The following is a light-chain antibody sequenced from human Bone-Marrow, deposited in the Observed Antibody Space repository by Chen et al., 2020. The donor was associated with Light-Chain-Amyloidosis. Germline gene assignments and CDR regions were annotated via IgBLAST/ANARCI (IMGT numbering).Light chain of an antibody. CDR2: DDS. CDR3: QVWDRSSDRPV. Sequence: SYLLTQPSSVPVAPGQTATIACGGNNIGSTTVHWYQQTPGQAPLLVVDDDSDRPSGIPERLSGSNSGNTATLTISRVEAGDEADYYCQVWDRSSDRPVFGGGTKLTVL. J-gene: IGLJ3*02. V-gene: IGLV3-21*02. CDR1: NIGSTT.